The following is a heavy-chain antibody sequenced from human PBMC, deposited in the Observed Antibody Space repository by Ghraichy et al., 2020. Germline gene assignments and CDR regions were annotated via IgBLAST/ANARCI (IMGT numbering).Heavy chain of an antibody. CDR2: IYYSGST. J-gene: IGHJ4*02. CDR3: ARSRRYDILTGPYFDY. D-gene: IGHD3-9*01. V-gene: IGHV4-59*01. CDR1: GGSISSYY. Sequence: SETLSLTCTVSGGSISSYYWSWIRQPPGKGLEWIGYIYYSGSTNYNPSLKSRVTISVDTSKNQFSLKLSSVTAADTAVYYCARSRRYDILTGPYFDYWGQGTLVTVSS.